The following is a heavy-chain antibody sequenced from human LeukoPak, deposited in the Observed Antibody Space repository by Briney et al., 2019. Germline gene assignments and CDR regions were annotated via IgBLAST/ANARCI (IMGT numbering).Heavy chain of an antibody. CDR1: GYTFTSYY. CDR2: ISAYNGNT. V-gene: IGHV1-18*04. Sequence: GASVKVSCKASGYTFTSYYMHWVRQAPGQGLEWMGWISAYNGNTNYAQKLQGRVTMTTDTSTSTAYMELRSLRSDDTAVYYCARDRAEMATTDYWGQGTLVTVSS. CDR3: ARDRAEMATTDY. D-gene: IGHD5-24*01. J-gene: IGHJ4*02.